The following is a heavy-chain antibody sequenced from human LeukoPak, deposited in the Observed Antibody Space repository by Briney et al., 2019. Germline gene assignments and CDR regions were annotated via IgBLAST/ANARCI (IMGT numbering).Heavy chain of an antibody. J-gene: IGHJ5*02. CDR3: ARDVSAGGTNWFDP. CDR1: GYTFTGYY. CDR2: INPNSGGT. D-gene: IGHD3-16*01. Sequence: ASVKVSCKASGYTFTGYYIHWVRQAPGQGLEWIGWINPNSGGTNYAQKFQGRATMTRDTSISTAYMEMSRLRSDDTAVYYCARDVSAGGTNWFDPWGQGTLVTVSS. V-gene: IGHV1-2*02.